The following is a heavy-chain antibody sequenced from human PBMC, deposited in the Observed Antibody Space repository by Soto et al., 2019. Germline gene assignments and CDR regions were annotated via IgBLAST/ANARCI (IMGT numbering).Heavy chain of an antibody. D-gene: IGHD6-19*01. J-gene: IGHJ6*02. V-gene: IGHV5-51*01. CDR3: ASVPNSSLGTMDV. CDR2: MFPGDSDT. Sequence: PGESLKISCKGSGYSFTTYCIGWVRQLPGQGLEWLGVMFPGDSDTRYSPSFQGQVTMSAHPSTNTAYLEWSSLKAADSAMYYCASVPNSSLGTMDVWGQGTTVTVAS. CDR1: GYSFTTYC.